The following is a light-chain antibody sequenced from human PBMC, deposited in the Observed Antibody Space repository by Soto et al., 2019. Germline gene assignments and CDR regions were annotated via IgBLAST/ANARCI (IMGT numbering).Light chain of an antibody. J-gene: IGKJ4*01. Sequence: EIVLTQSPATLSSSPGERATLSCRASQSIDTYLAWYQQKPGQAPRLLIYDASDRATGIPARFSGSGSGTAFTPPLRGLEPEDFAPYFRQQRYNRALTFGGGTQVDI. CDR3: QQRYNRALT. CDR1: QSIDTY. V-gene: IGKV3-11*01. CDR2: DAS.